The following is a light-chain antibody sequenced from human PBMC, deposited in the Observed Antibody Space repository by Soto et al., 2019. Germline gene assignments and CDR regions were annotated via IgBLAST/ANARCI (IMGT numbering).Light chain of an antibody. CDR1: NSDVGSFNS. V-gene: IGLV2-14*03. CDR3: NSYTRGSTRYV. Sequence: QSVLTQPASVSGSPGQSITISCTAANSDVGSFNSVSWYQQHPGKAPKLILYDVNNRPSGVPHRFSGSKSANTASLTISGRHAADEADYYCNSYTRGSTRYVFGTGTKVTVL. J-gene: IGLJ1*01. CDR2: DVN.